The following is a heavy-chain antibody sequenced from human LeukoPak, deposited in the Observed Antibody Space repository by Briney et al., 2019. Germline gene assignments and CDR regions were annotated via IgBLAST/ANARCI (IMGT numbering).Heavy chain of an antibody. D-gene: IGHD5-12*01. CDR2: IKQDGSEK. CDR1: GFTFSSHW. CDR3: ARDRGYSGYDPEGFDY. V-gene: IGHV3-7*01. Sequence: PGGSLRLSCAASGFTFSSHWMSWVRQAPGKGLEWVANIKQDGSEKYYVDSVKGRFTISRDNAKNSLYLQMNSLRAEDTAVYYCARDRGYSGYDPEGFDYWGQGTLVTVSS. J-gene: IGHJ4*02.